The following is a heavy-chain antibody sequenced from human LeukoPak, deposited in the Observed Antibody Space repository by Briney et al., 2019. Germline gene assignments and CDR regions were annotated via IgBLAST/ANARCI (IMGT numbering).Heavy chain of an antibody. J-gene: IGHJ4*02. CDR1: GFTFSSYA. CDR2: ISSNGGST. D-gene: IGHD1-26*01. Sequence: GGSLRLSCAASGFTFSSYAMHWVRQAPGKGLEYVSAISSNGGSTYYANSVKGRFTISRDNSKNTLYLQMGSLRAEDMAVYYCARGRGVGATTPGYWGQGTLVTVSS. V-gene: IGHV3-64*01. CDR3: ARGRGVGATTPGY.